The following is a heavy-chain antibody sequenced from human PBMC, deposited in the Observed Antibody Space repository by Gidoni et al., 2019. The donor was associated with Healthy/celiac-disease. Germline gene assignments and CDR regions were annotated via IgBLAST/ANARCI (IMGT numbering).Heavy chain of an antibody. CDR3: AKEGDGDYVGGVRYFDY. V-gene: IGHV3-9*01. CDR2: ISWNSGSI. D-gene: IGHD4-17*01. Sequence: EVQLVESGGGLVQPGRSLRLSCAASGFTFDDYAMHWVRQAPGKGLEWVSGISWNSGSIGYADSVKGRFTISRDNAKNSLYLQMNSLRAEDTALYYCAKEGDGDYVGGVRYFDYWGQGTLVTVSS. J-gene: IGHJ4*02. CDR1: GFTFDDYA.